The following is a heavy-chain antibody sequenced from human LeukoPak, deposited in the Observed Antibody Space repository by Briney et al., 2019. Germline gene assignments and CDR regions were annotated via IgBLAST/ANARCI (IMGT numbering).Heavy chain of an antibody. CDR2: ISGSGGST. CDR1: GFTFTNYA. CDR3: AKASEYSYGLDFFDY. D-gene: IGHD5-18*01. J-gene: IGHJ4*02. Sequence: QTGGSLRLSCAASGFTFTNYAMSWVRQAPGKGLEWVSAISGSGGSTYYADSMKGRFTISRDNSKNTLYLQVNSLRAEDTVVYYCAKASEYSYGLDFFDYWGQGTLVTVSS. V-gene: IGHV3-23*01.